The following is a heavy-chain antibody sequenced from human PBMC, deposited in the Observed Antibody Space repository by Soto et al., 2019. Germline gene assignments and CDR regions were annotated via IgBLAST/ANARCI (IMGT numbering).Heavy chain of an antibody. J-gene: IGHJ3*02. CDR3: AREKTITMVRGVIRNDAFDI. Sequence: ASVKVSCKASGDTFSDYYMHWVRQAPGQGLEWMGWINPNSGGTNYAQKFQGRVTMTRDTSISTAYMELSRLRSDDTAVYYCAREKTITMVRGVIRNDAFDIWGQGTMVTVSS. V-gene: IGHV1-2*02. CDR2: INPNSGGT. CDR1: GDTFSDYY. D-gene: IGHD3-10*01.